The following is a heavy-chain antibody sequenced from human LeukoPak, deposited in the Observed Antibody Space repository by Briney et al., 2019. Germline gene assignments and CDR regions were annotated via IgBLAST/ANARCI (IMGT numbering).Heavy chain of an antibody. J-gene: IGHJ4*02. V-gene: IGHV3-53*01. D-gene: IGHD4-23*01. CDR1: GFTVSKYY. CDR3: ARGHDYGGAWYYFDC. Sequence: GGSLRLSCAAAGFTVSKYYNMHCVRQAPRTGQECVTVIYTAGSTYYADSVKGRFTISRDNSKNTVYLQMNSLRAEDTAVYYCARGHDYGGAWYYFDCWGQGTLVTVSS. CDR2: IYTAGST.